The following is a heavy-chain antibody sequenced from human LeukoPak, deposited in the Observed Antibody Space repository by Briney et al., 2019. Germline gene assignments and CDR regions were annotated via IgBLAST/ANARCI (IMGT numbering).Heavy chain of an antibody. D-gene: IGHD2-2*01. V-gene: IGHV3-13*04. Sequence: PGGSLRLSCAASGFTFSTYAMHWVRQPAGEGLQWVSGIGTGGDTYYLGSVKSRFTISRDNAKNSLYLQMNGLRAGDTAVYFCARGSSLGFDPWGQGTLVTVSS. CDR2: IGTGGDT. CDR3: ARGSSLGFDP. CDR1: GFTFSTYA. J-gene: IGHJ5*02.